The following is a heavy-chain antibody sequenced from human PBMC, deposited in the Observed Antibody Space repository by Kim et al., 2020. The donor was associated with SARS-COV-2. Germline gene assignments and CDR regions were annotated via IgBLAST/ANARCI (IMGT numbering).Heavy chain of an antibody. CDR1: GYTFIAHA. CDR2: INTENGKT. D-gene: IGHD2-8*02. J-gene: IGHJ4*02. V-gene: IGHV1-3*04. CDR3: ARDPLTGPRGYYCDS. Sequence: ASVKVSCKTSGYTFIAHAIQWVRQAPGQRLEWMAWINTENGKTKYSQQFQDRVTITRDTSASTVYMELRSLESEDTAIYYCARDPLTGPRGYYCDSWGQGTLVTVSA.